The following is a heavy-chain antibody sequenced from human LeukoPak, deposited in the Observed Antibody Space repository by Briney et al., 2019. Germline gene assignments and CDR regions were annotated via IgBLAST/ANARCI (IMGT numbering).Heavy chain of an antibody. CDR3: ARDVHGDYGSGWFDP. CDR2: IISHFGTA. Sequence: SVKVSCTTTGDTFNNSAISWVRQAPGQGLELLGGIISHFGTAGYALKFQGRDTITKEKFTRTVYLELTSLTSDDTAVYYCARDVHGDYGSGWFDPWGQGTLVSVSS. D-gene: IGHD4-17*01. J-gene: IGHJ5*02. CDR1: GDTFNNSA. V-gene: IGHV1-69*05.